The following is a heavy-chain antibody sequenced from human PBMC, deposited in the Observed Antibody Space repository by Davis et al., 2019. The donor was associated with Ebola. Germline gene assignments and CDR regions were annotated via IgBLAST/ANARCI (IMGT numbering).Heavy chain of an antibody. D-gene: IGHD3-3*01. CDR3: ARDRTRFLEWLPDY. CDR2: ISSSSSYT. Sequence: GGSLRLSCAASGFTFSDYYMSWIRQAPGKGLEWVSYISSSSSYTNYADSVKGRFTISRDNAKNSLYLQMNSLGAEDTAVYYCARDRTRFLEWLPDYWGQGTLVTVSS. V-gene: IGHV3-11*06. CDR1: GFTFSDYY. J-gene: IGHJ4*02.